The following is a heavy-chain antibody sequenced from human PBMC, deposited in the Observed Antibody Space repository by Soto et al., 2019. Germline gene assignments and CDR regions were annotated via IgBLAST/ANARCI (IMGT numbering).Heavy chain of an antibody. Sequence: PSETLSLTCTVSGGSTSSYYWSWIRQPPGKGLEWIGYIYYSGSTNYNPSLKSRVTISVDTSKNQFSLKLSSVTAADTAVYYCARDLSHSYYYGSGSYRGFDPWGQGTLVTVSS. CDR1: GGSTSSYY. CDR3: ARDLSHSYYYGSGSYRGFDP. D-gene: IGHD3-10*01. CDR2: IYYSGST. J-gene: IGHJ5*02. V-gene: IGHV4-59*01.